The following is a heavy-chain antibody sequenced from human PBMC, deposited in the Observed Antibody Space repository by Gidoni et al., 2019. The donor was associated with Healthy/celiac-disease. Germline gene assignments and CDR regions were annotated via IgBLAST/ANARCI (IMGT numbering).Heavy chain of an antibody. CDR2: IIPIFGTA. D-gene: IGHD4-17*01. CDR1: GGTFSSYA. V-gene: IGHV1-69*06. CDR3: ARDNYGDLYYYYGMDV. J-gene: IGHJ6*02. Sequence: QVQLVQSGAEVKKPGSSVKVSCKASGGTFSSYAISWVLQASGQGLEWMGEIIPIFGTANYAQKFQGSVTITADKSTSTAYMELSSLRSEDTAVYYCARDNYGDLYYYYGMDVWGQGTTVTVSS.